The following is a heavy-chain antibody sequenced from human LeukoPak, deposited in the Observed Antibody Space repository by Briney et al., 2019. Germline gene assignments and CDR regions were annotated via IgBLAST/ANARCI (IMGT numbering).Heavy chain of an antibody. CDR3: ASAYYYGSGSYHSHDAFDI. CDR2: IYPGDSDT. Sequence: GESLKVSCKGSGYSFTSYWIGWVRQMPGKGLEWMGIIYPGDSDTRYSPSFQGQVTISADKSISTAYLQWSSLKASDTAMYYCASAYYYGSGSYHSHDAFDIWGQGTMVTVSS. CDR1: GYSFTSYW. D-gene: IGHD3-10*01. J-gene: IGHJ3*02. V-gene: IGHV5-51*01.